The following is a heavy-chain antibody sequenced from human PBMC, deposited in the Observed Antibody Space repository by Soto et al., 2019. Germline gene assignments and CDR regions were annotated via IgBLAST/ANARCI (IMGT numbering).Heavy chain of an antibody. V-gene: IGHV3-11*01. CDR3: ARTHSSGWYIFDY. J-gene: IGHJ4*02. CDR1: GFTFSDYY. D-gene: IGHD6-19*01. CDR2: ISSSGSTI. Sequence: GGSLRLSCAASGFTFSDYYMSWIRQAPGKGLEWVSYISSSGSTIYYADSVKGRFTISRDNANNSLYLQMNSLRAEDTAVYYCARTHSSGWYIFDYWGQGTLVTVSS.